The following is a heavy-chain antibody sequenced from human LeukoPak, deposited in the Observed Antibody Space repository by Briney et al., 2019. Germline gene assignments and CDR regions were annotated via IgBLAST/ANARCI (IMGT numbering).Heavy chain of an antibody. CDR3: AKSTSYLYYGSGSFLY. CDR2: ITSSSSYT. Sequence: GGSLRLSCAASGFTFSTYNMNWVRQAPGKGLEWVSSITSSSSYTFYADSVKGRFTISRDNAKNSLYLQMNSLRAEDTAVYYCAKSTSYLYYGSGSFLYWGQGTLVTVSS. V-gene: IGHV3-21*04. J-gene: IGHJ4*02. CDR1: GFTFSTYN. D-gene: IGHD3-10*01.